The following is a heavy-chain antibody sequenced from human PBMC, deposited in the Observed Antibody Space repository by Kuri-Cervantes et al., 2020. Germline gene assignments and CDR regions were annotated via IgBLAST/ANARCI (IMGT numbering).Heavy chain of an antibody. CDR3: ELTDTAMIPAYFFDY. V-gene: IGHV4-39*07. Sequence: SETLSLTCTVSGGSISSSSYYWGWIRQPPGKGLEWIGEINHSGSTNYNPSLRSRVTISVDTSKNQFSLKLSSVTAADTAVYYCELTDTAMIPAYFFDYWGQGTLVTVSS. J-gene: IGHJ4*02. CDR1: GGSISSSSYY. D-gene: IGHD5-18*01. CDR2: INHSGST.